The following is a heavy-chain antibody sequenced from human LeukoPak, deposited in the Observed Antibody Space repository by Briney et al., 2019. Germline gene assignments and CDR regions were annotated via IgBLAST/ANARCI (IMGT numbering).Heavy chain of an antibody. V-gene: IGHV4-4*07. J-gene: IGHJ5*02. D-gene: IGHD6-19*01. CDR3: ARDVRYASGWSTPES. Sequence: PSETLSLTCTVSGGSIINHYWSWIRQPAGKGLEWIGRIYSSGSANYSPSLKSRVSMSIDTSNNHFSLNLTSVTAAATALYFCARDVRYASGWSTPESWGQGTLVTVSS. CDR1: GGSIINHY. CDR2: IYSSGSA.